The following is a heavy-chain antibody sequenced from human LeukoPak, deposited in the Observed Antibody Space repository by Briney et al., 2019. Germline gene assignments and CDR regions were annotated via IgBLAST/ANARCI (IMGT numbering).Heavy chain of an antibody. D-gene: IGHD6-19*01. J-gene: IGHJ4*02. V-gene: IGHV4-59*01. CDR2: IYYSGST. Sequence: SETVSLTCTVSVGTISSYYCSWIRHPPWKGLEWIGYIYYSGSTNYNPSLKSRVTISVDTSKNQFSLKLSSVTAADTAVYYCARVIAVAGTDYFDYWGQGTLVTVSS. CDR1: VGTISSYY. CDR3: ARVIAVAGTDYFDY.